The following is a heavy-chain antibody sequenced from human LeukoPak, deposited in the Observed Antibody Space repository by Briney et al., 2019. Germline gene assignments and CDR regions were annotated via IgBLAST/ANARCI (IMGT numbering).Heavy chain of an antibody. V-gene: IGHV3-66*01. D-gene: IGHD3-10*01. CDR1: GFIVRSNY. Sequence: GGSLRLSCAASGFIVRSNYMSWVRQAPGQGLEWVSVIYSDDSTNYADSVKGRFTISRDNSRNTLYLQMNSLRAEDTAVYYCARVHYGSGSYFDYWGQRTLVTVSS. CDR2: IYSDDST. CDR3: ARVHYGSGSYFDY. J-gene: IGHJ4*02.